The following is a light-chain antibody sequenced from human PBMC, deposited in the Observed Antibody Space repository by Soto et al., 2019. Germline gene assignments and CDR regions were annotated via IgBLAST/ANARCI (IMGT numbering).Light chain of an antibody. J-gene: IGLJ1*01. Sequence: QSVLTQPASGSGSPGQSVTISCTGTNSDVGSFRYVSWYQQHPGKAPKLLIFEASYRPSGVSTRFSGSKSGNTASLTISGLRTEDEADYHCSSFTSTNTQVFGTGTKVTVL. CDR3: SSFTSTNTQV. CDR2: EAS. CDR1: NSDVGSFRY. V-gene: IGLV2-14*01.